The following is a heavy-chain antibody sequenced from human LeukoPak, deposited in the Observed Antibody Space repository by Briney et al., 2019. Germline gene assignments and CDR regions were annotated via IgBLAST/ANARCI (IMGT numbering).Heavy chain of an antibody. V-gene: IGHV4-34*01. CDR1: GGSFSGYY. CDR3: ASPNYDILTGYYRVDY. J-gene: IGHJ4*02. D-gene: IGHD3-9*01. Sequence: SETLSLTCAVYGGSFSGYYWSWIRQPPGKGLEWIGEINHSGSTNYNPSLKSRVTISVDTSKNQFSLKLSSVTAADTAVYYCASPNYDILTGYYRVDYWGQGTLVTVSS. CDR2: INHSGST.